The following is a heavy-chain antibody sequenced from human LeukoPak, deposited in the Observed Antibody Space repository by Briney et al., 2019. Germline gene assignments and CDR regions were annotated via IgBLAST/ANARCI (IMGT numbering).Heavy chain of an antibody. D-gene: IGHD2-15*01. J-gene: IGHJ5*02. Sequence: SETLSLTCAVSGGSINSGGYSWSWIRQPPGKGLEWIGYIYYTGNTYYNPSLKSRVTISVDTSKNQFSLKLSSVTAADTAVYYCARTTVVVAAANWFDPWGQGTLVTVSS. CDR1: GGSINSGGYS. CDR2: IYYTGNT. CDR3: ARTTVVVAAANWFDP. V-gene: IGHV4-30-2*01.